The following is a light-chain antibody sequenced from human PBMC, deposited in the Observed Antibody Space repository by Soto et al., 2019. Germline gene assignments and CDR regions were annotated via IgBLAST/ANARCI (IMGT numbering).Light chain of an antibody. Sequence: QAVMTQPPSVSAAPGQKVTISCSGSSSNIGGNSVSWYQQLPGPAPKLLIYDDNKRPSGIPDRFSGSKSGTSATLGITGFQTGDEADYYCGSWDSSLSAYVFGTGTQVTVL. V-gene: IGLV1-51*01. CDR1: SSNIGGNS. J-gene: IGLJ1*01. CDR2: DDN. CDR3: GSWDSSLSAYV.